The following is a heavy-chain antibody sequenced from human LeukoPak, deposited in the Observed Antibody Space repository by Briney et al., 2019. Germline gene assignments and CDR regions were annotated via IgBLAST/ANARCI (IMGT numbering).Heavy chain of an antibody. CDR3: ARLGSEADY. Sequence: PSETLSLTCTVSGYSISSGYYWGWIRQPPGKGLERIGSIYHSGSTYYNPSLKSRVTISVDTSKNQFSLKLSSVTAADTAVYYCARLGSEADYWGQGTLVTVSS. J-gene: IGHJ4*02. CDR1: GYSISSGYY. D-gene: IGHD3-10*01. V-gene: IGHV4-38-2*02. CDR2: IYHSGST.